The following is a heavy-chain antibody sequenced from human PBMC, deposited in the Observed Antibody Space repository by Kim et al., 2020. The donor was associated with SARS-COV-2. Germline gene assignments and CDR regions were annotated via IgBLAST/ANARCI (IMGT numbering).Heavy chain of an antibody. D-gene: IGHD6-19*01. CDR3: ARDKAAGSGWSDS. J-gene: IGHJ5*01. Sequence: NYVDSVRGRFTVSRDIAKTSMYLQMNSLRVEDTAVYYCARDKAAGSGWSDSWGQGTLVTVSS. V-gene: IGHV3-7*01.